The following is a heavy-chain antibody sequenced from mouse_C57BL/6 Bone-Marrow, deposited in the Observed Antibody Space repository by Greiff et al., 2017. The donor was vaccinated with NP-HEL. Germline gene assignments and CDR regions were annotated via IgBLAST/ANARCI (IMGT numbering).Heavy chain of an antibody. Sequence: QVQLQQSGAELVKPGASVKISCKASGYAFSSYWMNWVKQRPGKGLEWIGQIYPGDGDTNYNGKFKGKATLTADKSSSTAYMQLSSLTSEDSAVYFCARQSRIYYYGSSYWYFDVWGTGTTVTVSS. CDR1: GYAFSSYW. CDR3: ARQSRIYYYGSSYWYFDV. J-gene: IGHJ1*03. V-gene: IGHV1-80*01. D-gene: IGHD1-1*01. CDR2: IYPGDGDT.